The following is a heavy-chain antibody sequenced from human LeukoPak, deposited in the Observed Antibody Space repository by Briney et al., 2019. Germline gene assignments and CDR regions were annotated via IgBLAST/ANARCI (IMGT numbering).Heavy chain of an antibody. CDR2: INPSGGST. CDR1: GYTFTSYY. D-gene: IGHD5-24*01. CDR3: ARKEGYNLYFDY. Sequence: ASVKVSCKASGYTFTSYYMHWVRQAPGQGPEWMGVINPSGGSTSFAERFQGRVTMTRDTSTSIVYMELSSLRSEVTALYYCARKEGYNLYFDYWGQGTLVTVSS. V-gene: IGHV1-46*01. J-gene: IGHJ4*02.